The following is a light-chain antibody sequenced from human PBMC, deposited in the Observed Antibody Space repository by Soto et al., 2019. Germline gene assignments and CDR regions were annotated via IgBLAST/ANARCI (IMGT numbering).Light chain of an antibody. Sequence: QSVLTQPASVSASPGQSITISCTGASNDIGSSDYVSWYQQHPGKAPKLIIYRDDQRPSGVPDRFSGSKSATSASLAISGLRSEDEADYFCAVWDDRLSGPHWEFGGGTKLTVL. CDR2: RDD. V-gene: IGLV1-47*01. CDR1: SNDIGSSDY. J-gene: IGLJ3*02. CDR3: AVWDDRLSGPHWE.